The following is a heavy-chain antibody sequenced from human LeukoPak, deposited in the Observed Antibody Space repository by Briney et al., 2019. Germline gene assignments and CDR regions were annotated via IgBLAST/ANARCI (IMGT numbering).Heavy chain of an antibody. CDR3: ARDQGLGPGGARGDYYYYYGIDV. CDR2: IYYSGST. Sequence: PSETLSLTCTVSGGSISSYYWSWIRQPPGKGLEWIGYIYYSGSTNYNPSLKSRVTISVDTSKNQFSLKLSSVTAADTAVYYCARDQGLGPGGARGDYYYYYGIDVWGQGTTVTVSS. CDR1: GGSISSYY. J-gene: IGHJ6*02. D-gene: IGHD3-16*01. V-gene: IGHV4-59*01.